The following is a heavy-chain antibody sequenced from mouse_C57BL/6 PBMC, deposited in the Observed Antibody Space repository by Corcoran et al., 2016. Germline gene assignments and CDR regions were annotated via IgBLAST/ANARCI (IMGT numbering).Heavy chain of an antibody. Sequence: QIQLVQSGPELKKPGETVKISCKASGYTFTTYGMSWVKQAPGKGLKWMGWINTYSGVPTYADDFKGRFAFSLETSASTAYLQINNLKNEDTATYFCARGTYYYGSLDYWGQGTTLTVSS. CDR3: ARGTYYYGSLDY. CDR2: INTYSGVP. J-gene: IGHJ2*01. CDR1: GYTFTTYG. V-gene: IGHV9-3*01. D-gene: IGHD1-1*01.